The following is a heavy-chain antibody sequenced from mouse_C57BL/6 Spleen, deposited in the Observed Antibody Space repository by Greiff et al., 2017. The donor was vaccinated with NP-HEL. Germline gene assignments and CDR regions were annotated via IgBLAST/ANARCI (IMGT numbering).Heavy chain of an antibody. V-gene: IGHV5-4*01. CDR1: GFTFSSYA. J-gene: IGHJ1*03. Sequence: EVQRVESGGGLVKPGGSLKLSCAASGFTFSSYAMSWVRQTPEKRLEWVATISDGGSYTYYPDNVKGRFTISRDNAKNNLYLQMSHLKSEDTAMYYCARNYGNYTWYFDVWGTGTTVTVSS. CDR3: ARNYGNYTWYFDV. CDR2: ISDGGSYT. D-gene: IGHD2-1*01.